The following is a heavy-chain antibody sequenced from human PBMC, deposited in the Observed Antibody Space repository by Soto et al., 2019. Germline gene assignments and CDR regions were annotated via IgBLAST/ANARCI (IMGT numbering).Heavy chain of an antibody. CDR1: GGTFSSYA. CDR2: IIPIFGTA. J-gene: IGHJ6*02. Sequence: SVKVSCKAPGGTFSSYAISWGRQAPGQGLEWMVGIIPIFGTANCAQKFQGRVTITADESTSTAYMELSSLRSEDTAMYYCARGFCSGGSCYRDYYYYYGMDVWGQGTTVTVSS. D-gene: IGHD2-15*01. V-gene: IGHV1-69*13. CDR3: ARGFCSGGSCYRDYYYYYGMDV.